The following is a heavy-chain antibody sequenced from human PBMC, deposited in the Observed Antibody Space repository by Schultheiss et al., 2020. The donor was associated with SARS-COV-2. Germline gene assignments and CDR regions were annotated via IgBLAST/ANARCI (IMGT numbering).Heavy chain of an antibody. D-gene: IGHD5-24*01. CDR1: GYSISSGYY. V-gene: IGHV4-38-2*02. J-gene: IGHJ4*02. Sequence: SETLSLTCAVSGYSISSGYYWGWIRQPPGKGLEWIGSIYHSGSTNYNPSLKSRVTISVDTSKNQFSLKLSSVTAADTAVYYCARDPGDGYNPGYFDHWGQGTLVTVSS. CDR3: ARDPGDGYNPGYFDH. CDR2: IYHSGST.